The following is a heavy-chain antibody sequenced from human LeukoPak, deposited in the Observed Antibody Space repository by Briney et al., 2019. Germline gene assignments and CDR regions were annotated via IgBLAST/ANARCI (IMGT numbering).Heavy chain of an antibody. Sequence: PGGSLRVSCAASGFTFSSYAMSWVRQAPGKGLEWVSAISGSGGSTYYADSVKGRFTISRDNSKNTLYLQMNSLRAEDTAIYYCAKRPCTNGVCYALLDYWGQGTLVTVSS. D-gene: IGHD2-8*01. CDR1: GFTFSSYA. J-gene: IGHJ4*02. CDR2: ISGSGGST. CDR3: AKRPCTNGVCYALLDY. V-gene: IGHV3-23*01.